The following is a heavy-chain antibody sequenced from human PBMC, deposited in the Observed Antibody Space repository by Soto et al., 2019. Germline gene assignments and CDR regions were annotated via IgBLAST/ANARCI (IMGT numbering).Heavy chain of an antibody. D-gene: IGHD2-2*01. J-gene: IGHJ6*02. CDR2: ISYDGSNK. V-gene: IGHV3-30-3*01. CDR1: GFTFSSYA. CDR3: ARNQSGIVVVPALSASGDYGMDV. Sequence: GGSLRLSCAASGFTFSSYAMHWVRQAPGKGLEWVAVISYDGSNKYYADSVKGRFTISRDNSKNTLYLQMNSLRAEDTAVYYCARNQSGIVVVPALSASGDYGMDVWGQGTTVTVSS.